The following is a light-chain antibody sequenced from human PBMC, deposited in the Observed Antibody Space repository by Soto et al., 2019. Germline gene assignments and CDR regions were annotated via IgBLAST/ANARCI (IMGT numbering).Light chain of an antibody. V-gene: IGKV1-5*03. CDR2: KAS. CDR1: QSISTW. CDR3: QQYNSYSRT. J-gene: IGKJ1*01. Sequence: DIQMTQSPSTLSASVGDRVTITCRASQSISTWLAWYQQKPGKAPKVLIYKASSLERGVPSRFSGSGSGTEFNHTISSLQPDDFATYYCQQYNSYSRTFGQGTKVEIK.